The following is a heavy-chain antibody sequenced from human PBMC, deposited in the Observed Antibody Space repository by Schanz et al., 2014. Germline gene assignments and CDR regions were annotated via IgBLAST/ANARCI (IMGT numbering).Heavy chain of an antibody. CDR2: IYSGGST. V-gene: IGHV3-66*01. Sequence: EVQLVESGGGLVQPGGSLRLSCAASGFTFSSYWMSWVRQAPGKGLEWVSVIYSGGSTYYADSVKGRFTISRDNPKNSLCLQMNSLRAEDTALYYCARVLGGDEGLDQWGQGTLVTVSS. CDR3: ARVLGGDEGLDQ. D-gene: IGHD4-17*01. CDR1: GFTFSSYW. J-gene: IGHJ4*02.